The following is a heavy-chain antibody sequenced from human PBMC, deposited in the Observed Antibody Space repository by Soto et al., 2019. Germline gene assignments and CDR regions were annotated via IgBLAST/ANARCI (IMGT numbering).Heavy chain of an antibody. CDR2: VYYAGTT. D-gene: IGHD3-22*01. CDR1: GDAIRSGP. Sequence: KPSETPSISCTVSGDAIRSGPWNWIRQTPGKGLEWIGYVYYAGTTKYNPSVKSRVTIVVDRSKNQFSLKLASVTPEDTAVYFCARGHYYDSSVLFDFWGQGSLVTVS. CDR3: ARGHYYDSSVLFDF. J-gene: IGHJ4*02. V-gene: IGHV4-59*01.